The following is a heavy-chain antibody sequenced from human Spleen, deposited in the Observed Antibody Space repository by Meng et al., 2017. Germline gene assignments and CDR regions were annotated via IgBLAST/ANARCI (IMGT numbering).Heavy chain of an antibody. D-gene: IGHD4-11*01. CDR3: ARGPTTMAHDFDY. CDR1: GGSFSDYY. Sequence: QLQSWGAGLLKPSETLSLTGVVSGGSFSDYYWSGIRQPPGKELEWIGEINHSGSTNYNPSLESRATISVDTSQNNLSLKLSSVTAADSAVYYCARGPTTMAHDFDYWGQGTLVTVSS. J-gene: IGHJ4*02. V-gene: IGHV4-34*01. CDR2: INHSGST.